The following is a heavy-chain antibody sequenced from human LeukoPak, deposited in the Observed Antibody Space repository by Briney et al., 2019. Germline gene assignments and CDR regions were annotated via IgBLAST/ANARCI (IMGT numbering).Heavy chain of an antibody. V-gene: IGHV3-21*01. Sequence: PGGSLRLSCAASGFTFSSYSMNWVRQAPGKGLEWVSSISSSSSYIYYADSVKGRFIISRDNAKNSLYLQMNSLRAEDTAVYYCARMDDPYYYYMDVWGKGTTVTVSS. CDR1: GFTFSSYS. CDR2: ISSSSSYI. J-gene: IGHJ6*03. CDR3: ARMDDPYYYYMDV. D-gene: IGHD1-1*01.